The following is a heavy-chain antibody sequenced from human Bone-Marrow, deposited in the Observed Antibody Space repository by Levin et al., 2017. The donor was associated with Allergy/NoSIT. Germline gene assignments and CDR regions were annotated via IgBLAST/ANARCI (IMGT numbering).Heavy chain of an antibody. J-gene: IGHJ6*02. CDR1: GFSFTTST. CDR3: ARSGNYHTMDV. Sequence: GGSLRLSCAASGFSFTTSTINWVRQAPGKGLEWVSSISSTSSDIYYADSMKGRFSISRDNTKNSVYLQVNSLRADDTGVYYCARSGNYHTMDVWGQGTTVTVSS. V-gene: IGHV3-21*01. CDR2: ISSTSSDI.